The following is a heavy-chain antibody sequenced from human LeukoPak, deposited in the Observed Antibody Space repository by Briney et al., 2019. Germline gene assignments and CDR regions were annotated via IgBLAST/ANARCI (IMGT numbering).Heavy chain of an antibody. V-gene: IGHV3-23*01. J-gene: IGHJ5*01. D-gene: IGHD3-22*01. CDR2: FTSDGSNT. CDR3: AKDRPNYYHSCGHYYRQNGDS. CDR1: GLPFPILP. Sequence: GGPRSLSCEPSGLPFPILPLSWFRRAQGKGLGWASSFTSDGSNTWYADSVKGRFTISRDNSKNTLRLQMNSLRAEDTAIYYCAKDRPNYYHSCGHYYRQNGDSWGHGTLVTVSS.